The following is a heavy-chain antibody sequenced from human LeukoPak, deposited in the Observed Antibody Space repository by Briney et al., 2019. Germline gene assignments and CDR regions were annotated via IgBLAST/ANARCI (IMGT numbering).Heavy chain of an antibody. Sequence: PGRSLRLSCAASGFTFSSYCMHWVRQAPGKGLEWVAVISYDGSNKYYADSVKGRFTISRDNSKNTLYLQMNSLRAEDTAVYYCAKFSVSYYYYYGMDVWGQGTTVTVSS. J-gene: IGHJ6*02. CDR1: GFTFSSYC. D-gene: IGHD2-8*01. CDR2: ISYDGSNK. CDR3: AKFSVSYYYYYGMDV. V-gene: IGHV3-30*18.